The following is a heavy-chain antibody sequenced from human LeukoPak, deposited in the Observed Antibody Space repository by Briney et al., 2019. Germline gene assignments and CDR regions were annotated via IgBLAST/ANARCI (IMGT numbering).Heavy chain of an antibody. J-gene: IGHJ4*02. Sequence: ASVKVSCKASGYTFTSYDINWVRQATGQALEWMGWMNPNSGNTGYAQKFQGRVTMTRNTSINTAYMEVSSLRSEDTAVYYCARSVASSGTPLGYWGQGTLVTVSS. V-gene: IGHV1-8*01. CDR1: GYTFTSYD. CDR3: ARSVASSGTPLGY. CDR2: MNPNSGNT. D-gene: IGHD3-22*01.